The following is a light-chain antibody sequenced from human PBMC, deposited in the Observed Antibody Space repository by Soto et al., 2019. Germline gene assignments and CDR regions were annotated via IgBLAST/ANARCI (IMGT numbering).Light chain of an antibody. V-gene: IGKV1-9*01. CDR1: QGIGSY. CDR3: QQYNSYSLT. J-gene: IGKJ1*01. CDR2: AAS. Sequence: DIQLTQSPSFLSASLGDRVTITCRASQGIGSYLAWYQQKPGKAPRLLIYAASTLQSGVPSRFSGSGSDTEFTLTISSLQPDDFATYYCQQYNSYSLTFGQGTKVDIK.